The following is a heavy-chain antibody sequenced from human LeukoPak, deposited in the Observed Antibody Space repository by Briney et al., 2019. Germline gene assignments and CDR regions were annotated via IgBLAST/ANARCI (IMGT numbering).Heavy chain of an antibody. CDR1: GGSISSRSYY. CDR2: ISQSGST. Sequence: SETLSLTCTVSGGSISSRSYYWGWIRQPPGKGLEWIGSISQSGSTYYNPSLKSRVTMSVDTSKNQFSLKLSSVTAADTAVYYCARRNLGWYFFDYWGQGTLVTVSS. J-gene: IGHJ4*02. V-gene: IGHV4-39*01. D-gene: IGHD6-19*01. CDR3: ARRNLGWYFFDY.